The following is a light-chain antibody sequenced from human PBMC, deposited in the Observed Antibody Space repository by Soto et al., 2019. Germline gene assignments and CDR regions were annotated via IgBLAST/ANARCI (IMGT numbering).Light chain of an antibody. CDR3: QQYNSWWT. CDR1: QSVNSH. V-gene: IGKV3-15*01. CDR2: GAS. Sequence: EIVMTQSPATLSVSPGERATLSCRASQSVNSHLAWYQQKPGQAPRLLISGASTRATGIPARFSGSGSETEFTLTISSLQSEDFAVYYCQQYNSWWTFGQGTKVEMK. J-gene: IGKJ1*01.